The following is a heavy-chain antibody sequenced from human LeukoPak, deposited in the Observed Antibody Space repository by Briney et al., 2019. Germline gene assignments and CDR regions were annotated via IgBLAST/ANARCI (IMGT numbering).Heavy chain of an antibody. CDR3: ASHVKSGGNFEY. V-gene: IGHV3-23*01. CDR2: ISAGSDVI. Sequence: GGSLRLSCAASGFKFRSYGMAWVRQAPGKGLEWLSAISAGSDVIYYADSVKGRFTTSRDNSKNTLYLQMNSLRVEDTAVYYCASHVKSGGNFEYWGQGTLVSVSS. J-gene: IGHJ4*02. CDR1: GFKFRSYG. D-gene: IGHD4-23*01.